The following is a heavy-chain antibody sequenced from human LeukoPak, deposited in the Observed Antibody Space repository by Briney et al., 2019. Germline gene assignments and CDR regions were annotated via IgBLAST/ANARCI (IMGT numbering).Heavy chain of an antibody. CDR2: IYYSGST. J-gene: IGHJ4*02. Sequence: SETLSLTCTVSGGSVSSDSYYWSWLRQPPGKGLEWIVHIYYSGSTNYKPSLKSRVTISVDTSMNQFSLKVSSVTAADTAVYYCARMVTSTYYFDYWGQGTLVTVSS. D-gene: IGHD4-23*01. CDR3: ARMVTSTYYFDY. CDR1: GGSVSSDSYY. V-gene: IGHV4-61*01.